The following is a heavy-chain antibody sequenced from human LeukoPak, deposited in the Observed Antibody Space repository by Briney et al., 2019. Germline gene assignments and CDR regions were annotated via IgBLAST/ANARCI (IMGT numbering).Heavy chain of an antibody. V-gene: IGHV3-48*02. D-gene: IGHD6-6*01. CDR2: ITTSNTI. CDR1: GFTLRNYN. J-gene: IGHJ5*02. CDR3: ARSANPGVHEFDP. Sequence: TGGVPRISLAAPGFTLRNYNIALVRPAPGEGVGWLSYITTSNTINYADSVKGRFTMSRDNAKNSLYLQMNSLRDEDTAVYYCARSANPGVHEFDPWGQGTLVTVSS.